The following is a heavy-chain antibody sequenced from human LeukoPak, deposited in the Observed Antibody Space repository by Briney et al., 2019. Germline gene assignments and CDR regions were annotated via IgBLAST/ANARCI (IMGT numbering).Heavy chain of an antibody. Sequence: PGGSLRLSCAASGFTFSGYWMHWVRQAPGKGLVWVSRISTDGSSTNYADSVKGRFTISRDNAKNTLYLQMSSLRADDTAVYYCAGGRSGNYGLFDYWGQGTLVTVSS. D-gene: IGHD1-26*01. J-gene: IGHJ4*02. V-gene: IGHV3-74*01. CDR3: AGGRSGNYGLFDY. CDR2: ISTDGSST. CDR1: GFTFSGYW.